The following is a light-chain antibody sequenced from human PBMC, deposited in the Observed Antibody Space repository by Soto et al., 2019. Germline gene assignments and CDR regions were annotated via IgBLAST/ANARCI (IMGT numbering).Light chain of an antibody. CDR2: DVT. J-gene: IGLJ2*01. V-gene: IGLV2-11*01. CDR1: SSDVGAYNY. Sequence: QSALTQSRSVSGSPGQSVAISCTGTSSDVGAYNYVSWYQQHPGKAPKLIIYDVTKRPSGVPDRFSGSKSGNTASLTISGLQAEDEADYYCGSYAGRDIYVLFGGGTKLTVL. CDR3: GSYAGRDIYVL.